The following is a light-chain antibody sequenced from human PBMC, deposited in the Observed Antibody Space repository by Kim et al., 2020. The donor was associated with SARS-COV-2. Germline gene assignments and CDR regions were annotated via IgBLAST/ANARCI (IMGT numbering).Light chain of an antibody. Sequence: GQRVTVSCSGSSPNIGSNTVNWYQQRPGTAPKLLIYSNKQRPSGVPDRFSGSKSGTSASLAISGLQSEDEADYYCAAWDDSLNGWVFGGGTQLTVL. J-gene: IGLJ3*02. CDR3: AAWDDSLNGWV. V-gene: IGLV1-44*01. CDR2: SNK. CDR1: SPNIGSNT.